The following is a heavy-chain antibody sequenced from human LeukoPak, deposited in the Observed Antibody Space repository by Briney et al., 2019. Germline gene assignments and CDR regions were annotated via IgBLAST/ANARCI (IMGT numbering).Heavy chain of an antibody. CDR3: TAVGRILTGYQDAFDI. CDR1: AFTFSGSA. Sequence: GGSLRLSCAVSAFTFSGSAMHWVRQASGKGLEWVGRIRSKANSYATAYAASVKGRFTISRDDSKNTAYLQMNSLKTEDTAVYYCTAVGRILTGYQDAFDIWGQGTMVTASS. D-gene: IGHD3-9*01. J-gene: IGHJ3*02. V-gene: IGHV3-73*01. CDR2: IRSKANSYAT.